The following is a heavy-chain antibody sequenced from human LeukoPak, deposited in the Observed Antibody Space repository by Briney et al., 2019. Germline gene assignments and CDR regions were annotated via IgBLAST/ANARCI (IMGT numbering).Heavy chain of an antibody. CDR2: IYSSGSI. J-gene: IGHJ2*01. D-gene: IGHD1-1*01. Sequence: SETLSLTCTVSGGSISSYYWSWIRQPAGKGLEWIGRIYSSGSINYNPSLNSRVTMSVDTSNSQFSLKLSSVTAADTAVYYCARRDWNYWYFDLWGRGTLVTVSS. V-gene: IGHV4-4*07. CDR1: GGSISSYY. CDR3: ARRDWNYWYFDL.